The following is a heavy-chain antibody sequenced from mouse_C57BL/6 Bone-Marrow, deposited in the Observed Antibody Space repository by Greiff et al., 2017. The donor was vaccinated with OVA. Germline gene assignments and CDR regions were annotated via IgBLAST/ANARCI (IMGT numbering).Heavy chain of an antibody. D-gene: IGHD1-1*01. CDR3: ARNYYGSSYGFAY. Sequence: VQLKESGPELVKPGASVKISCKASGYAFSSSWMNWVKQRPGKGLEWIGRIYPGDGDTNYNGKFKGKATLTADKSSSTAYMQLSSLTSEDSAVYFCARNYYGSSYGFAYWGQGTLVTVSA. CDR1: GYAFSSSW. J-gene: IGHJ3*01. V-gene: IGHV1-82*01. CDR2: IYPGDGDT.